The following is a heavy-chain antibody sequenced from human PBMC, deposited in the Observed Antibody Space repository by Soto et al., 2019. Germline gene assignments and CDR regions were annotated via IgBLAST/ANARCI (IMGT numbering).Heavy chain of an antibody. Sequence: PSETLSLTCTVSGGSISSGDYYWGWIRQPPGKGLEWIGSIFHTGDTYYNASLRNRITMSVDTSRNQFSLKLTSLTAADTAVYYCARDTNSLDPWGQGTLVTVS. D-gene: IGHD1-26*01. CDR2: IFHTGDT. J-gene: IGHJ5*02. V-gene: IGHV4-39*02. CDR1: GGSISSGDYY. CDR3: ARDTNSLDP.